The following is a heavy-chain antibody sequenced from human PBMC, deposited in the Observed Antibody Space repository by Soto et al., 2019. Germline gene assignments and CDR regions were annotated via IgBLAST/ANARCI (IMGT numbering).Heavy chain of an antibody. J-gene: IGHJ4*02. CDR2: IFSNDEK. V-gene: IGHV2-26*01. Sequence: QVTLKESGPVLVKPTETLTLTCTVSGFALSNGRMGVSWIRQPPGKALEWLAHIFSNDEKSYSTSLKSRLTISKDTSKSQVVLTMINMDPVDTATYDCARMSFTMTADYWGQGTLVTVSS. D-gene: IGHD3-22*01. CDR3: ARMSFTMTADY. CDR1: GFALSNGRMG.